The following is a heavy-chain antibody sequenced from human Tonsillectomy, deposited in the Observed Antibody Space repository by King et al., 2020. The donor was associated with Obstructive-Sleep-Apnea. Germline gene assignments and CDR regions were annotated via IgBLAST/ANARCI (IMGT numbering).Heavy chain of an antibody. CDR3: ARDAFGHDSSGEVDY. CDR1: GGTFSSYA. Sequence: QLVQSGAEVKKPGASVKVSCKASGGTFSSYAISWVRQSPGQGLEWMGGIIPLFGIANYAQKFQGRVTITADESTRTAYMELSSLRSEDTAVYYCARDAFGHDSSGEVDYWGQGTLVTVSS. CDR2: IIPLFGIA. D-gene: IGHD3-22*01. J-gene: IGHJ4*02. V-gene: IGHV1-69*12.